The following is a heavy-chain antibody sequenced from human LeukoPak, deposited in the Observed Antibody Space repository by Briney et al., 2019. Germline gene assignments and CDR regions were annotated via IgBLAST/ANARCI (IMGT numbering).Heavy chain of an antibody. V-gene: IGHV4-39*07. CDR3: AREVVVAATHHDAFDI. J-gene: IGHJ3*02. D-gene: IGHD2-15*01. CDR1: GSSISSSRYY. Sequence: PSGTLSHTRTVAGSSISSSRYYWGWIRQPPGKGLEWIGSIYYSGSTYYNPSLKSRVTISVDTSKNQFSLNLSSVTAADTAVYYCAREVVVAATHHDAFDIWGQGTMVTVSS. CDR2: IYYSGST.